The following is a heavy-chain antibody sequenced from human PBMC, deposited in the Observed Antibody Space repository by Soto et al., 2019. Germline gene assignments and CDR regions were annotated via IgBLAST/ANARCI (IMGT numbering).Heavy chain of an antibody. CDR2: IDWDDDK. CDR1: GFSLSTSGMC. V-gene: IGHV2-70*11. J-gene: IGHJ6*02. Sequence: SGPTMVNPTQTLTLTCTFSGFSLSTSGMCVSWIRQPPGKALEWLARIDWDDDKYYSTSLKTRLTISKDTSKNQVVLTMTNMDPVDTATYYCALTTPKGDYYYGMDVWGQGTTVTVS. D-gene: IGHD3-22*01. CDR3: ALTTPKGDYYYGMDV.